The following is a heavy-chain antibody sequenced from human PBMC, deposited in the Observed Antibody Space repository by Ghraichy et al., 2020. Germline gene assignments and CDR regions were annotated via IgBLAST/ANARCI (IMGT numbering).Heavy chain of an antibody. CDR2: IKSRTAGGAI. CDR1: GFTFNDAW. J-gene: IGHJ4*02. D-gene: IGHD3-10*01. Sequence: GGSLRLSCAASGFTFNDAWMSWVRQAPGKGLEWVGRIKSRTAGGAIDYAAPVRDRFTISRDDSKNTLYLQRNSLKSEDTAMYYCSTDFRGKLDFWGQGTLVTISS. CDR3: STDFRGKLDF. V-gene: IGHV3-15*01.